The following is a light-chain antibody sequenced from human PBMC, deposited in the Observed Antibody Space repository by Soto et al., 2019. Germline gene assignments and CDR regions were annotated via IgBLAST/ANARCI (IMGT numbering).Light chain of an antibody. J-gene: IGLJ2*01. CDR1: SSDVGGYNY. V-gene: IGLV2-8*01. Sequence: QSALTQPPSASGSPGQSVTISYTGTSSDVGGYNYVSWYQQHPGKAPKLMIYEVSKRPSGVPDRFSGSKSGNTASLTVSGLQAEDEADYYCSSYAGNNNLVFGGGTQLTVL. CDR3: SSYAGNNNLV. CDR2: EVS.